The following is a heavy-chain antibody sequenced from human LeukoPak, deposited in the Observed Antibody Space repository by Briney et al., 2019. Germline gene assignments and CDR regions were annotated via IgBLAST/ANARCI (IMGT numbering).Heavy chain of an antibody. J-gene: IGHJ1*01. CDR2: ISGSADRT. D-gene: IGHD6-13*01. CDR1: EFTFGNYA. Sequence: GGSLRLSCAASEFTFGNYAMTWIRQAPGKGLEWVSVISGSADRTHYADSVKGRFTISRDNSKNTLYLQMDTLRLEDTAVYYCARDDPASRGSWFFQHWGQGTLVTVSS. CDR3: ARDDPASRGSWFFQH. V-gene: IGHV3-23*01.